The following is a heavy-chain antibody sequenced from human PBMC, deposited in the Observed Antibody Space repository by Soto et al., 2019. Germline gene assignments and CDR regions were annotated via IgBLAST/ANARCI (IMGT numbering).Heavy chain of an antibody. J-gene: IGHJ4*02. D-gene: IGHD3-3*01. CDR1: GFTFSSYA. Sequence: QVQLVESGGGVVQPGRSLRLSCAASGFTFSSYAMHWVRQAPGKGLEWVAVISYDGSNKYYADSVKGRFTISRDNSKNTLYLQMNSLRAEDTAVYYCARALNYDFWSGYWVWGQGTLGTVSS. V-gene: IGHV3-30-3*01. CDR2: ISYDGSNK. CDR3: ARALNYDFWSGYWV.